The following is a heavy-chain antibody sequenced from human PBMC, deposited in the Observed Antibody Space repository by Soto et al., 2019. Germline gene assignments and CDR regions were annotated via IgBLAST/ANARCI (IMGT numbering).Heavy chain of an antibody. D-gene: IGHD4-4*01. Sequence: QVQLQESGPGLVKPSGTLSLTCAVSSGSISSSNWWSWVRQPPGKGLEWLGEIYHSGSTNYNPSLKRRVTISVDKSKNQFSRKLISVTAASTAVYYCARVRSNHSVWFDPCGQVTLVTVSS. CDR1: SGSISSSNW. V-gene: IGHV4-4*02. CDR2: IYHSGST. J-gene: IGHJ5*02. CDR3: ARVRSNHSVWFDP.